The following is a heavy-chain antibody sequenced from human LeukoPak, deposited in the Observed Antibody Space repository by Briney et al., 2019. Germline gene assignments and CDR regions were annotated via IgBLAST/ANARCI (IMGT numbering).Heavy chain of an antibody. CDR3: ARTIVGAASLYFDY. V-gene: IGHV1-8*03. CDR2: MNPNSGNT. Sequence: ASVKVSCKASGYTFTSYDINWVRQATGQGLEWMGWMNPNSGNTGYAQKFQGRVTITRNTSISTAYMELSSLRSDDMAVYYCARTIVGAASLYFDYWGQGTLVSVSS. J-gene: IGHJ4*02. CDR1: GYTFTSYD. D-gene: IGHD1-26*01.